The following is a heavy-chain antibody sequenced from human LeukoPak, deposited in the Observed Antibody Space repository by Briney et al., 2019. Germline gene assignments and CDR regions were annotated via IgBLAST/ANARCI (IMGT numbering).Heavy chain of an antibody. CDR3: ARGRSYGPDYYYGMDV. CDR1: GGSISSYY. CDR2: IYTSGST. V-gene: IGHV4-4*07. Sequence: SETLSLTCTVSGGSISSYYWSWIRQPAGKGLEWIGRIYTSGSTNYNPSLKSRVTMSVDTSKNQFSLKLSSVTAADTAVYYCARGRSYGPDYYYGMDVWGQGTTVTVSS. D-gene: IGHD4-17*01. J-gene: IGHJ6*02.